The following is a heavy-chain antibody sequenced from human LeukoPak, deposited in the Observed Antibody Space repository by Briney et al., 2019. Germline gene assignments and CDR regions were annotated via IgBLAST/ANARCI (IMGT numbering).Heavy chain of an antibody. V-gene: IGHV3-66*01. CDR1: GFTVSSNY. CDR3: AKAAGYSSGWYSDY. D-gene: IGHD6-19*01. Sequence: GGSLRLSCAASGFTVSSNYMNWVRQAPGKGLEWVSVIYSGGSIYYADSVKGRFTISRDNSKNTLYLQMNSLRAEDTAVYYCAKAAGYSSGWYSDYWGQGTLVTVSS. J-gene: IGHJ4*02. CDR2: IYSGGSI.